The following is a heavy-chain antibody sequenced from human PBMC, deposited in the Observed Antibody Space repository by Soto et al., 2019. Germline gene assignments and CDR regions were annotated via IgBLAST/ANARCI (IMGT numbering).Heavy chain of an antibody. CDR1: GDSITSSNW. J-gene: IGHJ4*02. D-gene: IGHD1-1*01. V-gene: IGHV4-4*02. CDR3: ARVLGTGTDY. CDR2: IYHSGAT. Sequence: QVQLQESGPGLVKPSGTLSLTCAVSGDSITSSNWWRWVRQAPGKGLEWIGEIYHSGATTYNPSLKSGATISVDPSKNHSSLKLISVTAADTAVYFCARVLGTGTDYWGRGTLVTVAS.